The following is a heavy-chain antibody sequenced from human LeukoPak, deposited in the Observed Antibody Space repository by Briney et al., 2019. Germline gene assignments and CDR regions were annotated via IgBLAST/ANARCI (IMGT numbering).Heavy chain of an antibody. CDR1: GAIVSSNSAT. V-gene: IGHV6-1*01. Sequence: QTLTLPCAISGAIVSSNSATWNWFRQSPSRDLARLGMTYSRYKWYNDYPLSPKSQITITPDPSNNQLILQLNSVTTEDTAVYYCPNSRNSGEIDYRGPGTPVTVSP. CDR2: TYSRYKWYN. J-gene: IGHJ4*01. D-gene: IGHD7-27*01. CDR3: PNSRNSGEIDY.